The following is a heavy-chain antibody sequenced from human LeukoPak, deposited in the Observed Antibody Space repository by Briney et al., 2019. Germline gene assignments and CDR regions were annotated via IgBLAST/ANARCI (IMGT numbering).Heavy chain of an antibody. CDR1: GFSLSTSGVG. CDR3: AHSGEQQLGYYYYYYMDV. V-gene: IGHV2-5*02. J-gene: IGHJ6*03. CDR2: IYWDDDK. Sequence: SGPTLVNPTQTRTLTCTFSGFSLSTSGVGVGWIRQPPGKALEWLALIYWDDDKRYSPSLKSRLTITKDTSKNQVVLTMTNMDPVDTATYYCAHSGEQQLGYYYYYYMDVWGKGTTVTVSS. D-gene: IGHD6-13*01.